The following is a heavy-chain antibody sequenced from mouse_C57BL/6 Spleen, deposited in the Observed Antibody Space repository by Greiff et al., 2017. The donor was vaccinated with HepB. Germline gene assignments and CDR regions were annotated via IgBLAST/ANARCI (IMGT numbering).Heavy chain of an antibody. CDR3: LTEGFFAY. Sequence: VQLVESGAELVRPGASVTLSCKASGYTFTDYEMHWVKQTPVHGLEWIGAIDPETGGTAYNQKFKGKAILTADKSSSTAYMELRSLTSEDSAVYYCLTEGFFAYWGQGTLVTVSA. D-gene: IGHD4-1*01. V-gene: IGHV1-15*01. CDR2: IDPETGGT. CDR1: GYTFTDYE. J-gene: IGHJ3*01.